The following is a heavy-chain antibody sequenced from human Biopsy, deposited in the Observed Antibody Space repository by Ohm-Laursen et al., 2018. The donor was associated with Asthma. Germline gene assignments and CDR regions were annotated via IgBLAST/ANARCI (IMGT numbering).Heavy chain of an antibody. CDR1: GGTFNTYV. D-gene: IGHD2-2*01. V-gene: IGHV1-69*01. CDR3: VRKAGSCISRTCYSLDF. Sequence: SSVKVSCKSLGGTFNTYVIGWVRQAPGQGLEWMGGINSVFGTTTYPQKFQDRVTITADDSTRTVYMELSSLRSEDTAVYYCVRKAGSCISRTCYSLDFWGQGTLVTVSS. J-gene: IGHJ4*02. CDR2: INSVFGTT.